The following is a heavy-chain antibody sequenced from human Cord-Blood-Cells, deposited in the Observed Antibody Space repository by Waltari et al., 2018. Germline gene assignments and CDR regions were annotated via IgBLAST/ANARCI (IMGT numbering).Heavy chain of an antibody. D-gene: IGHD6-13*01. J-gene: IGHJ6*02. CDR2: IVPIVGTA. V-gene: IGHV1-69*01. Sequence: QVQLVQSGAEVKKPGSSVKVSCKASGGTFSSYAISWVRQAPGQGLEWMGGIVPIVGTANYAQKCPGGVTVTADESTSTAYMELSSLRSEDTVVYYCARSPDSSWYLGMDVWGQGTRVTVSS. CDR3: ARSPDSSWYLGMDV. CDR1: GGTFSSYA.